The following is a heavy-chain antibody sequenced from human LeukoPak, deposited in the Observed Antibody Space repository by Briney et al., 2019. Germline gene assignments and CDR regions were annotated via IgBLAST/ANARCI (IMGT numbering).Heavy chain of an antibody. V-gene: IGHV3-23*01. CDR1: GFTFSSYA. D-gene: IGHD3-22*01. Sequence: GGSLRLSCAASGFTFSSYAMSWVRQAPGKGLEWVSGISGSGDNTYYADSVKGQFTISRDNSKNTLYLQANSLGTEDTAAYYCAKGSYYDSSGSFYFDYWGQGTLVTVSS. J-gene: IGHJ4*02. CDR2: ISGSGDNT. CDR3: AKGSYYDSSGSFYFDY.